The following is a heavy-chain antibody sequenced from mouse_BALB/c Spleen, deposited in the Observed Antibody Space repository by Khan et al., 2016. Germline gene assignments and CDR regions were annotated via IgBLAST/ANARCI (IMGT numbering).Heavy chain of an antibody. CDR3: AGGGYDGYLDY. D-gene: IGHD2-10*02. J-gene: IGHJ2*01. Sequence: EVELVESGGGLVKPGGSLKLSCAASGFTFSDYYMYWVRQTPGKRLEWVATISHGGSYTYYPDSVKGRFIIFRDNVKNNLYLQMSSLKSEDTARYYGAGGGYDGYLDYWGQGTTLTVSS. CDR2: ISHGGSYT. CDR1: GFTFSDYY. V-gene: IGHV5-4*02.